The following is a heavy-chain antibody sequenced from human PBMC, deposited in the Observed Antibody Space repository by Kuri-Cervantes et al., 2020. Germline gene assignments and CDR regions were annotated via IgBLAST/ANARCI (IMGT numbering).Heavy chain of an antibody. CDR2: INHSGST. J-gene: IGHJ4*01. D-gene: IGHD4-17*01. Sequence: SETLSLTCAVYGGSFSGYYWSWIRQPPGKGLEWIGEINHSGSTNYNPSLKSRVTISVDTSKNQFSLKLSSVTAADTAVYHCARSIHGDYVRWGQGTMVTVSS. CDR3: ARSIHGDYVR. V-gene: IGHV4-34*01. CDR1: GGSFSGYY.